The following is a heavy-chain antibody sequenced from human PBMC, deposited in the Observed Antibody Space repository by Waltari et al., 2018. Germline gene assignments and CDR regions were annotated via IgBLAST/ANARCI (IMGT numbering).Heavy chain of an antibody. V-gene: IGHV1-69*01. CDR1: GGTFSSYA. CDR3: ARGRVVAATGNYYYGMDV. J-gene: IGHJ6*02. Sequence: QVQLVQSGAEVKKPGSSVKVSCKASGGTFSSYAISWVRQAPGQGLEWMGGIIPIFGTANYAQKFQGRVTITADESTSTAYMELSSLRSEDTAVYYGARGRVVAATGNYYYGMDVWGQGTTVTVSS. CDR2: IIPIFGTA. D-gene: IGHD2-15*01.